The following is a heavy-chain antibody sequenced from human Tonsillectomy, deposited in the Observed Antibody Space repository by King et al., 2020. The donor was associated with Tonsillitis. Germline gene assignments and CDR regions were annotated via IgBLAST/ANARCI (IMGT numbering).Heavy chain of an antibody. CDR3: ARDRLIWTRTRRGSYWALYY. Sequence: VQLVESGAEVKKPGASVKVSCKASGYTFTSYYMHWVRQAPGQGLEWMGIINPSGGSTSYAQKFQGRVTMTRDTSTSTVYMELGSLRAEDTAVYYCARDRLIWTRTRRGSYWALYYWGQGTLVTVSS. CDR2: INPSGGST. V-gene: IGHV1-46*01. CDR1: GYTFTSYY. D-gene: IGHD1-26*01. J-gene: IGHJ4*02.